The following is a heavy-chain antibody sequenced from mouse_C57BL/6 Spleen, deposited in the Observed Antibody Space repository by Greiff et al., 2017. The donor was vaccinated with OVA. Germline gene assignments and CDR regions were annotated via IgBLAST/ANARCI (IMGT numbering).Heavy chain of an antibody. D-gene: IGHD2-4*01. CDR3: ARSPIYYDYDGLYFDY. CDR1: GYTFTSYG. Sequence: EVKVVESGAELVRPGSSVKMSCKTSGYTFTSYGINWVKQRPGQGLEWIGYIYIGNGYTEYNEKFKGKATLTSDTSSSTAYMQLSSLTSEDSAIYFCARSPIYYDYDGLYFDYWGQGTTLTVSS. CDR2: IYIGNGYT. V-gene: IGHV1-58*01. J-gene: IGHJ2*01.